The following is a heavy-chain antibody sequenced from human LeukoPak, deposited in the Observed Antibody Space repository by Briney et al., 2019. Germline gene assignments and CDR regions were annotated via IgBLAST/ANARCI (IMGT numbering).Heavy chain of an antibody. CDR2: ISAYNGNT. D-gene: IGHD5-12*01. J-gene: IGHJ4*02. V-gene: IGHV1-18*01. CDR3: AREPAAGSGYTYYFDY. Sequence: GASVKVSCKASGGTFSSYAISWVRQAPGQGLEWMGWISAYNGNTNYAQKLQGRVTMTTDTSTSTAYMELRSLRSDDTAVYYCAREPAAGSGYTYYFDYWGQGTLVTVSS. CDR1: GGTFSSYA.